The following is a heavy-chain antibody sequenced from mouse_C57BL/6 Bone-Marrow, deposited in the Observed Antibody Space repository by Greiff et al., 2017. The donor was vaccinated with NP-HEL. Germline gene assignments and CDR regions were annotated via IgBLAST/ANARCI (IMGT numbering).Heavy chain of an antibody. CDR2: IDPSDSYT. Sequence: QVQLQQPGAELVMPGASVKLSCKASGYTFTSYWMHWVKQRPGQGLEWIGEIDPSDSYTNYNQKFKGKSTLTVDKSSSTAYMPLSSLTSEDSAVYYWERPHSYGSALFDYGGQGTTLPVSS. V-gene: IGHV1-69*01. CDR3: ERPHSYGSALFDY. CDR1: GYTFTSYW. D-gene: IGHD1-1*01. J-gene: IGHJ2*01.